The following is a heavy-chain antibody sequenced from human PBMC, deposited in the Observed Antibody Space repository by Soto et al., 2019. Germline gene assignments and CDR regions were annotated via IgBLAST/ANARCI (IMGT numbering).Heavy chain of an antibody. V-gene: IGHV3-33*01. CDR2: IWYDGSNK. D-gene: IGHD6-13*01. CDR1: GFTFSSYG. CDR3: ARTGIAAAGTSGHFDY. Sequence: GGFLRLSCAASGFTFSSYGMHWVRQAPGKGLEWVAVIWYDGSNKYYADSVKGRFTISRDNSKNTLYLQMNSLRAEDTAVYYCARTGIAAAGTSGHFDYWGQGTLVTVSS. J-gene: IGHJ4*02.